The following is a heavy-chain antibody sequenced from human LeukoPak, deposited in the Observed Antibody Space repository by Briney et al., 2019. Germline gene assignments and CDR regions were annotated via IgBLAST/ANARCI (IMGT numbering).Heavy chain of an antibody. D-gene: IGHD3-22*01. CDR2: ISSSSSTI. CDR1: GFTFSSYS. Sequence: GGSLRLSCAASGFTFSSYSMNWVRQAPGKGLEWVSYISSSSSTINYADSVKGRFTISRDNAKNSLYLQMNSLRAEDTAVYYCARTRPYYYDSSGYVPPYFDYWGQGTLVTVSS. J-gene: IGHJ4*02. V-gene: IGHV3-48*04. CDR3: ARTRPYYYDSSGYVPPYFDY.